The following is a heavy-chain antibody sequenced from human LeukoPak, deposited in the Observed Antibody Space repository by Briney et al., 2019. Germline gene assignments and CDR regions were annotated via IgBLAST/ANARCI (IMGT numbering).Heavy chain of an antibody. CDR3: AKFDLENSNFDY. J-gene: IGHJ4*02. Sequence: GGSLRLSCAASGFTFSSYAMSWVRQAPGKGLEWVSAVSGSGGSTYYADSVKGRFTISRDNSKNTLYLQMNSLRAEDTAVYYCAKFDLENSNFDYWGQGTLVTVSS. D-gene: IGHD5-24*01. CDR2: VSGSGGST. V-gene: IGHV3-23*01. CDR1: GFTFSSYA.